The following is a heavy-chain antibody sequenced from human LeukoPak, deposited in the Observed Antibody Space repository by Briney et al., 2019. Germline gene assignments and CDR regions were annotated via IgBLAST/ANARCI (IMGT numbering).Heavy chain of an antibody. CDR3: TTTHYGDYVLVGFDY. CDR2: IKSKTDGGTT. D-gene: IGHD4-17*01. CDR1: GFTFSSYA. J-gene: IGHJ4*02. V-gene: IGHV3-15*01. Sequence: KSGGSLRLSCAASGFTFSSYAMGWVRQAPGKGLEWVGRIKSKTDGGTTDYAAPVKGRFTISRDDSKNTLYLQMNSLKTEDTAVYYCTTTHYGDYVLVGFDYWGQGTLVTVSS.